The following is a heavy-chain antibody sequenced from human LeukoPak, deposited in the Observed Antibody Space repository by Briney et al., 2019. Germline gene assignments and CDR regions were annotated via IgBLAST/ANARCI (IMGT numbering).Heavy chain of an antibody. D-gene: IGHD4-17*01. CDR3: ASANYGDYGWFDP. CDR2: IYHSGST. Sequence: SETLSLTCTVSGYSISSGYYWGWIRQPPGKGLEWIGSIYHSGSTYYNPSLESRVTISVDTSKNQFSLKLSSVTAADTAVYYCASANYGDYGWFDPWGQGTLVTVSS. V-gene: IGHV4-38-2*02. J-gene: IGHJ5*02. CDR1: GYSISSGYY.